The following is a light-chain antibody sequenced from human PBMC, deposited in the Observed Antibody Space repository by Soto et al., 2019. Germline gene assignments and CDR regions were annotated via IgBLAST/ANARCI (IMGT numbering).Light chain of an antibody. CDR2: GAS. CDR3: QQYGSSPPIT. J-gene: IGKJ5*01. CDR1: QSVSSSY. Sequence: EIVLTQSPGTLSLSPGERATLSCRASQSVSSSYLAWYQQKPGQAPRLLIYGASSSATGIPDRFSGSGSGTNFTLTISRLEPEDFAGYYCQQYGSSPPITCGQGTRLEIK. V-gene: IGKV3-20*01.